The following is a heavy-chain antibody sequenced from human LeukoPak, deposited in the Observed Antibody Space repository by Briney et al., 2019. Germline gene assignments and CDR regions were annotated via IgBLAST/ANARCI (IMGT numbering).Heavy chain of an antibody. V-gene: IGHV1-69*01. CDR1: GGTFSSYA. Sequence: ASVKVSCTASGGTFSSYAISWVRQAPGQGLEWMGGIIPIFGTANYAQKFQGRVTITADESTSTAYMELSSLRSEDTAVYYCARAVFDYYYGMDVWGQGTTVTVSS. CDR2: IIPIFGTA. J-gene: IGHJ6*02. D-gene: IGHD3-10*01. CDR3: ARAVFDYYYGMDV.